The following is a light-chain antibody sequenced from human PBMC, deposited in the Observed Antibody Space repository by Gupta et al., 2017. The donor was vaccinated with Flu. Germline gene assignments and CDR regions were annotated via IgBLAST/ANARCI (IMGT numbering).Light chain of an antibody. CDR3: QHHNRSSKT. CDR1: QSITNW. J-gene: IGKJ1*01. CDR2: KAS. V-gene: IGKV1-5*03. Sequence: DIQMTQSPSTLSASVGDRVTITCRASQSITNWLAWYQQKPGKAPKLLIYKASTLESGVPLRFSGSGSGTEFTLTISGLQPDDFATYYCQHHNRSSKTFGQGTRVDIK.